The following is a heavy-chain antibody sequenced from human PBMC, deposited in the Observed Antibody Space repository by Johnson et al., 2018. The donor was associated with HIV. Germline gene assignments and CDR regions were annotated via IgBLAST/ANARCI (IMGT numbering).Heavy chain of an antibody. Sequence: QVQLMESGGGVVQPGRSLRLSCAASGFTFSSYGIHWVRQAPGKGLEWVAVISYDGSNKYFADSVKGRFTISRDNSRKTLYLQMNSLRVEDTAVYYCARVHIAGRWSDAFEIWGQGTMVTVSS. D-gene: IGHD6-13*01. CDR1: GFTFSSYG. CDR3: ARVHIAGRWSDAFEI. CDR2: ISYDGSNK. V-gene: IGHV3-30*03. J-gene: IGHJ3*02.